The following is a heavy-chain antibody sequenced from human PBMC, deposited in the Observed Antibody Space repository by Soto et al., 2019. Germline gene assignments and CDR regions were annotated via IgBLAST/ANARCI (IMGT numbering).Heavy chain of an antibody. CDR1: GFTFSSYS. CDR2: ISSSSSYI. V-gene: IGHV3-21*01. J-gene: IGHJ3*02. CDR3: ARIQLGYAAFDI. Sequence: EVQRVESGGGLVKPGGSLRLSCAASGFTFSSYSRNWVRQAPGKGLEWVSSISSSSSYIYYADSVKGRFTISRDNAKNSLYLRMNSLRAEDTAVYYCARIQLGYAAFDIWGHGTMVTVSS. D-gene: IGHD6-6*01.